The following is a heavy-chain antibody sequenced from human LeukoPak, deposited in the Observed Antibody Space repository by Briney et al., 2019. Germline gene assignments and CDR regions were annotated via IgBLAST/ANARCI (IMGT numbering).Heavy chain of an antibody. V-gene: IGHV3-9*01. CDR1: GFTFDDYA. Sequence: PGGSLRLSCAASGFTFDDYAMHWVRQAPGKGLEWVSGISWNSGSIVYADSVKGRFTISRDNAKNPLYLQMNSLRAEDTALYYCAKDIKLGYSSSWYFEHWGQGTLVTVSS. CDR3: AKDIKLGYSSSWYFEH. D-gene: IGHD6-13*01. J-gene: IGHJ1*01. CDR2: ISWNSGSI.